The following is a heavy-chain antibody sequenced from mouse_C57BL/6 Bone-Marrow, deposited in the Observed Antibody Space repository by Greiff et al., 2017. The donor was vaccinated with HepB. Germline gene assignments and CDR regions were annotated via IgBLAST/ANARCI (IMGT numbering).Heavy chain of an antibody. V-gene: IGHV14-3*01. Sequence: VHVKQSVAELVRPGASVKLSCTASGFNIKNTYMHWVKQRPEQGLEWIGRIDPANGNTKYAPKFQGKATITADTSSNTAYLQLSSLTSEDTAIYYCARTYYYGSSPRFAYWGQGTLVTVSA. CDR2: IDPANGNT. J-gene: IGHJ3*01. CDR1: GFNIKNTY. CDR3: ARTYYYGSSPRFAY. D-gene: IGHD1-1*01.